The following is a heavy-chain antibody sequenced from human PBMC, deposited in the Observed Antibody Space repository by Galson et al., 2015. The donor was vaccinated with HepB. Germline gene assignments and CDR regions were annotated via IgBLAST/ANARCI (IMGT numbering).Heavy chain of an antibody. J-gene: IGHJ4*02. V-gene: IGHV1-69*06. CDR2: IIPIFGTA. Sequence: SVKVSCKAYGGTFSSYAISWVRQAPGQGLEWMGGIIPIFGTANYAQKFQGRVTITADKSTSTAYMELSSLRSEDTAVYYCARLSIAAAGTDYWGQGTLVTVSS. CDR3: ARLSIAAAGTDY. D-gene: IGHD6-13*01. CDR1: GGTFSSYA.